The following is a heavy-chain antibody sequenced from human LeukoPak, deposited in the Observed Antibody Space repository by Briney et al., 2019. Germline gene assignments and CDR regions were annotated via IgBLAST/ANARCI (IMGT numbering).Heavy chain of an antibody. J-gene: IGHJ6*03. CDR2: INPNSGGT. Sequence: ASVKVSCKASGYTFTGYYMHWVRQAPGQGLEWMGWINPNSGGTNYAQKFQGRVTMTRDTSISTAYMELSGLRSDDTAVYYCAKGRDWGYYYYYYMDVWGKGTTVTVSS. V-gene: IGHV1-2*02. CDR1: GYTFTGYY. D-gene: IGHD7-27*01. CDR3: AKGRDWGYYYYYYMDV.